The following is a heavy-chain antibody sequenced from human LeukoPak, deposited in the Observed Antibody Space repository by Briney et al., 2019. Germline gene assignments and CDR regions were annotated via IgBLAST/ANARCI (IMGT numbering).Heavy chain of an antibody. J-gene: IGHJ5*02. V-gene: IGHV1-18*01. CDR3: ARDWGDVVVPAAIDVHWFDP. CDR1: GYTFTNYG. CDR2: ISAYNGNT. D-gene: IGHD2-2*02. Sequence: ASVKVSCKASGYTFTNYGISWVRQAPGQGLEWMGWISAYNGNTNYAQKLQGRVTMTTDTSTSTAYMELRSLRSDDTAVYYCARDWGDVVVPAAIDVHWFDPWGQGTLVTVSS.